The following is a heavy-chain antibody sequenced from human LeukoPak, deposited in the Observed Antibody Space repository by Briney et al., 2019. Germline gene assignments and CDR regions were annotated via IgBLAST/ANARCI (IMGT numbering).Heavy chain of an antibody. V-gene: IGHV4-30-2*01. CDR1: GGSISSGGYS. CDR2: IYHSGST. D-gene: IGHD3-22*01. J-gene: IGHJ3*02. Sequence: PSQTLSLTCAVSGGSISSGGYSWSWIRQPPGKGLEWIGYIYHSGSTYYNPSLKSRVTISVDRSKNQFPLKLSSVTAADTAVYYCARGWDYYDSSGYSDAFDIWGQGTMVTVSS. CDR3: ARGWDYYDSSGYSDAFDI.